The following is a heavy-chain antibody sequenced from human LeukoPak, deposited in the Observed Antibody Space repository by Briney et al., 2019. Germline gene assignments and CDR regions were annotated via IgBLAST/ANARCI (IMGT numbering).Heavy chain of an antibody. CDR1: GFTFDDYA. D-gene: IGHD3-10*01. J-gene: IGHJ4*02. CDR2: ISWNSGSI. CDR3: AKDKSHHYYGSGSYYVY. V-gene: IGHV3-9*01. Sequence: GGSLRLSCAASGFTFDDYAMHWVRQAPGKGLEWVSGISWNSGSIGYADSVKGRFTISRDNAKNSLYLQMNSLRAEDTALYYCAKDKSHHYYGSGSYYVYWGQGTLVTASS.